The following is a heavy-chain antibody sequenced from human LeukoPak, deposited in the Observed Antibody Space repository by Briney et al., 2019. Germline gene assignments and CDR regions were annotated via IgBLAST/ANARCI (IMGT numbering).Heavy chain of an antibody. V-gene: IGHV1-69*13. D-gene: IGHD5-18*01. CDR3: ARVGYSYGYLRNYYYYGMDV. CDR2: IIPIFGTA. CDR1: GGTFSSYA. Sequence: ASVKVSYKASGGTFSSYAISWVRQAPGQGLEWMGGIIPIFGTANYAQKFQGRVTITADESTSTAYMELSSLRSEDTAVYYCARVGYSYGYLRNYYYYGMDVWGQGTTVTVSS. J-gene: IGHJ6*02.